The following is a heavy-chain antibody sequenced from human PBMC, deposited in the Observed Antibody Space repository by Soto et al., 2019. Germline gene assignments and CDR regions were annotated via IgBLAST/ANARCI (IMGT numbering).Heavy chain of an antibody. V-gene: IGHV3-30*18. CDR1: GFTFRTYG. CDR2: ISDDGSQK. J-gene: IGHJ4*02. CDR3: AKEAPGGWHFFDT. Sequence: GGSLRLSCAASGFTFRTYGMHWVGRAPGKGLEWVAFISDDGSQKYYGDSVKGRFTISRDNSKNTLSLRMISLRTEDTSVYYCAKEAPGGWHFFDTWGQGTLVTVSS. D-gene: IGHD6-19*01.